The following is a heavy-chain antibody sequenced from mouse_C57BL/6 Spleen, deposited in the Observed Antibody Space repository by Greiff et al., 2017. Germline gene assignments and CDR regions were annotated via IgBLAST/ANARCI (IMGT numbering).Heavy chain of an antibody. CDR1: GFTFSDYG. CDR3: ARHDYGSPFAY. D-gene: IGHD1-1*01. Sequence: EVQLVESGGGLVKPGGSLKLSCAASGFTFSDYGMHWVRQAPEKGLEWVAYISSGSSTIYYADTVEGRFTISRDNAKNTLFLQMTSLRSEDTAMYYCARHDYGSPFAYWGQGTLVTVSA. V-gene: IGHV5-17*01. J-gene: IGHJ3*01. CDR2: ISSGSSTI.